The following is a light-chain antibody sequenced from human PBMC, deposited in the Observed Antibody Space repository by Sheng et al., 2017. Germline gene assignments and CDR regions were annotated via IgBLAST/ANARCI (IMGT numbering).Light chain of an antibody. J-gene: IGKJ1*01. CDR1: QSIGSW. CDR2: RAS. Sequence: DIQMTQSPSTLSASVGDRVTITCRASQSIGSWLAWYQQKPGEAPKFLIYRASSLDSGVPSRFSGSASGTEFTLTISSLQPDDFATYYCLQYGSFPRTFGQGTKLE. V-gene: IGKV1-5*03. CDR3: LQYGSFPRT.